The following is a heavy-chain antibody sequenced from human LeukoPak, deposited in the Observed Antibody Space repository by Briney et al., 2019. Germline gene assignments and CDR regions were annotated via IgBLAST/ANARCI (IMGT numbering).Heavy chain of an antibody. CDR2: ISSSGSTI. CDR3: ARPYDSSGYYYVFDY. J-gene: IGHJ4*02. V-gene: IGHV3-11*01. D-gene: IGHD3-22*01. CDR1: GFTFSDYY. Sequence: GGSLRLSCAASGFTFSDYYMSWIRQAPGKGLEWVSYISSSGSTIYYADSVKGRFTISRDNAKNSLYLQMNSLRAEDTAVYYCARPYDSSGYYYVFDYWGQGTLVTVSS.